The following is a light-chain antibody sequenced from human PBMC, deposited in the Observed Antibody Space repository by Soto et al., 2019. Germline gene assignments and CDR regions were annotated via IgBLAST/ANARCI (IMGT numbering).Light chain of an antibody. J-gene: IGKJ1*01. CDR2: GAS. Sequence: EIVLTQSPGTLSLCPGERATLSCRASQIISSNLAWYQQRPGQAPRLLVYGASTRATGIPARFSGGGSGTEFTLTISSLQSEDFAVYYCQQYNNWPLTFGQGTKVDIK. V-gene: IGKV3-15*01. CDR1: QIISSN. CDR3: QQYNNWPLT.